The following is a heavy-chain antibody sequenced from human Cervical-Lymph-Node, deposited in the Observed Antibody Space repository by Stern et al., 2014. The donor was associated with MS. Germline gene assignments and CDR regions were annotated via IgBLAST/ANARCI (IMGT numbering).Heavy chain of an antibody. V-gene: IGHV1-8*01. CDR2: MNPNSGNP. Sequence: VQLLQSGAEVKKPGASVKVSCKASGYTFTSYDINWVRQATGQGLEWMGWMNPNSGNPGYAQKFQGRVTMTRNTSISTAYMELSSLRSEDTAVYYCARDCKLRRFGSRGWFDPWGQGTLVTVSS. CDR1: GYTFTSYD. CDR3: ARDCKLRRFGSRGWFDP. D-gene: IGHD3-10*01. J-gene: IGHJ5*02.